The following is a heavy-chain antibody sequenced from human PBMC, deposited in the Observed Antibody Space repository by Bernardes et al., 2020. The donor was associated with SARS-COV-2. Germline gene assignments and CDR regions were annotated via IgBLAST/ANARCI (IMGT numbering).Heavy chain of an antibody. V-gene: IGHV3-74*01. CDR3: ARDRVWFGHHYGMDV. CDR2: INSAGSST. CDR1: GFTFSRYW. D-gene: IGHD3-10*01. J-gene: IGHJ6*02. Sequence: GSLRLSCAASGFTFSRYWMHWVRQAPGKGLVCVSRINSAGSSTSYADSVKGRFTISRDNAKNTLYLQMNSLRAEDTAVYYCARDRVWFGHHYGMDVWGQGTTVTVS.